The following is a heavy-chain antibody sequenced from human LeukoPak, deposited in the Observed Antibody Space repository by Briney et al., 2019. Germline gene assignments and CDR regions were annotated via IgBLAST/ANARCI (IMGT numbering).Heavy chain of an antibody. J-gene: IGHJ4*02. CDR3: AKDGLGFSGSPYYFDY. CDR1: GFAFSSCG. D-gene: IGHD1-26*01. V-gene: IGHV3-33*06. Sequence: PGGSLRLSCAASGFAFSSCGMHWVRQAPGKGLEWVAVIWYDGSNKYYADSVKGRFTISRDNFKNTLYLQMNSLRAEDTAVYYCAKDGLGFSGSPYYFDYWGQGSLVTVSS. CDR2: IWYDGSNK.